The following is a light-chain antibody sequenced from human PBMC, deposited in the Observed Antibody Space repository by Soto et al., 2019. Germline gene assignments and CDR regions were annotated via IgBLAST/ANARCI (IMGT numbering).Light chain of an antibody. J-gene: IGKJ1*01. Sequence: AIQMTQSPSSLSASVGDKITITCRASQGIRNELSWFQQRPGNAPSLLIFAASRLKSGVPSRFSGRVSGTDFTLSISSLQPEDFATYYCLQDYDYPRTFGQGTKL. CDR2: AAS. V-gene: IGKV1-6*01. CDR3: LQDYDYPRT. CDR1: QGIRNE.